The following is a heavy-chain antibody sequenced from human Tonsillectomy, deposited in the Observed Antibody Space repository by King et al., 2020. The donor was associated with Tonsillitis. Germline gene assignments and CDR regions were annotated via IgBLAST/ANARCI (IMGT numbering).Heavy chain of an antibody. CDR3: ARDLAERGLWGLFDY. J-gene: IGHJ4*02. CDR1: GFTFSSYE. Sequence: VQLVESGGGLVQPGGSLRLSCAASGFTFSSYEMNWVRQAPGKGLEWVSYISSSGSTIYYADSVKGRFTISRDNAKNSLYLQMNSLRAEDTAVYYCARDLAERGLWGLFDYWGQGTLVTVSS. V-gene: IGHV3-48*03. D-gene: IGHD5-18*01. CDR2: ISSSGSTI.